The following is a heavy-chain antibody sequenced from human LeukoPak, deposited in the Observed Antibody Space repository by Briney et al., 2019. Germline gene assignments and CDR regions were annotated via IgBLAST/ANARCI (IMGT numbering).Heavy chain of an antibody. V-gene: IGHV1-69*04. Sequence: GASVKVSCKASGGTFSSYAISWVRQAPGQGLEWMGRIIPILGIANYAQKFQGRVTITADKSTSTAYMELSRLRSDDTAVYYCARDLYYDFWSGYYTEFDPWGQGTLVTVSS. J-gene: IGHJ5*02. CDR1: GGTFSSYA. CDR2: IIPILGIA. CDR3: ARDLYYDFWSGYYTEFDP. D-gene: IGHD3-3*01.